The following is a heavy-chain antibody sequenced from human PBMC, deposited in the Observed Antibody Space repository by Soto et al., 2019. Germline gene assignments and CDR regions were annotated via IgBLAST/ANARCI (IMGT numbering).Heavy chain of an antibody. Sequence: QVQLQESGPGLVKPSQTLSLTGTVSGGSISSGDYYWSWIRQPPGKGLEWIGYIYYSGSTYYIPSLKSRVTISVDTSKNQFSLKLSSVTAADTAVYYCARVERGYSYDPYFDYWGQGTLVTVSS. CDR1: GGSISSGDYY. CDR3: ARVERGYSYDPYFDY. V-gene: IGHV4-30-4*01. D-gene: IGHD5-18*01. CDR2: IYYSGST. J-gene: IGHJ4*02.